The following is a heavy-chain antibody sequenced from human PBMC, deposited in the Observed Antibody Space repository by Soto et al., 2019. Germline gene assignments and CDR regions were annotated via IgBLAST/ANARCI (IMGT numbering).Heavy chain of an antibody. V-gene: IGHV4-59*01. CDR2: IYYSGST. CDR1: GGSISSYY. D-gene: IGHD1-26*01. Sequence: QVQLQESGPGLVKPSETLSLTCTVSGGSISSYYWSWIRQSPGKGLEWIGYIYYSGSTNYNPSLKSRVTISVDTSKNQFSLKLSSVTAADTAVYYCARVWDQARWDAYYFDSWGQGTLVTVSS. CDR3: ARVWDQARWDAYYFDS. J-gene: IGHJ4*02.